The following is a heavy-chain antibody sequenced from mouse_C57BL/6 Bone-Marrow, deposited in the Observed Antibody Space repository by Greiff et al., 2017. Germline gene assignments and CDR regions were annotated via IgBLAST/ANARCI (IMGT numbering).Heavy chain of an antibody. J-gene: IGHJ1*03. D-gene: IGHD1-1*01. V-gene: IGHV1-59*01. CDR2: IDPSDSST. CDR3: ARGPITTVVAPNFDV. CDR1: GYTFTSYW. Sequence: VQLQQPGAELVRPGTSVKLSCKASGYTFTSYWMHWVKQRPGQGLEWIGVIDPSDSSTNYNQQFKGKATLTVDTSSSTAYMQLSSLTSEDSAVDYCARGPITTVVAPNFDVWGTGTTVTVSS.